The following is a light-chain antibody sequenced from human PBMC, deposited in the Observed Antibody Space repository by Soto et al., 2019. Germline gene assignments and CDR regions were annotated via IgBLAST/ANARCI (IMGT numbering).Light chain of an antibody. CDR1: QSVSSYH. CDR2: GAS. CDR3: QQYGSSAYT. Sequence: IVLTQSPGSLSLSPRERATLSCRASQSVSSYHFAWYQQKSGQAPRLLIYGASRRATGIPDRFSGSGSGTEFTLTISRLEPEDFAVDYCQQYGSSAYTFGQGTKVEIK. J-gene: IGKJ2*01. V-gene: IGKV3-20*01.